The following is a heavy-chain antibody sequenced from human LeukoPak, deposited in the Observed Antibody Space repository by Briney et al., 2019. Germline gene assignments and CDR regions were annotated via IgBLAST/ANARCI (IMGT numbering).Heavy chain of an antibody. Sequence: SETLSLTCAVYGGSFSGYYWSWIRQPPGKGLEWIGEINHSGSTNYNPSLKSRVTISVDTSKNQFSLKLSSVTAADTAVYYCARARGYYYDRRFGYWGQGTLVTVSS. CDR1: GGSFSGYY. CDR3: ARARGYYYDRRFGY. V-gene: IGHV4-34*01. CDR2: INHSGST. D-gene: IGHD3-22*01. J-gene: IGHJ4*02.